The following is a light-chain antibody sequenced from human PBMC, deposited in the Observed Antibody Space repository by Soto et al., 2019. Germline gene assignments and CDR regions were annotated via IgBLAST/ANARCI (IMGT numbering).Light chain of an antibody. V-gene: IGKV1-39*01. CDR2: AAS. J-gene: IGKJ1*01. CDR3: QQRYSTPRT. CDR1: QSISSY. Sequence: DIQMTQSPSSLSASVGDRVTITCRASQSISSYLNWYQQKPGKAPKLLLYAASSLQSGVPSRFSGSGSGTDFTLTISSLQPEDFATYYCQQRYSTPRTFGQGTKVEIK.